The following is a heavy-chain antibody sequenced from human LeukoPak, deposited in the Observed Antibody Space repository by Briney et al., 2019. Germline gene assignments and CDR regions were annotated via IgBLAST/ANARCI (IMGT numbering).Heavy chain of an antibody. CDR1: GFTFNSYT. CDR2: ISPTGFTT. Sequence: GGSLRLSCAASGFTFNSYTMSWVRQAPGKGLEWVSVISPTGFTTLHTDPVKGRFIISRDNSKSMLYLQMDGLRAEDTAIYFCTKDVQVGPTRGFFDFWGQGTLVTVSS. CDR3: TKDVQVGPTRGFFDF. D-gene: IGHD1-26*01. V-gene: IGHV3-23*01. J-gene: IGHJ4*03.